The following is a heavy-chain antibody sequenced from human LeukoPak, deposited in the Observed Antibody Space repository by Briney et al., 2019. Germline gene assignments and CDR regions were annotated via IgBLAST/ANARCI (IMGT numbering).Heavy chain of an antibody. D-gene: IGHD6-13*01. CDR3: ARGIAAAGSFDY. Sequence: GSLRLSCAASGFTFSSYEMNWVRQAPGKGLDWVSYISSSGSTIYYADSVKGRFTISRDNAKNSLYLQTNSLRAEDTAVYYCARGIAAAGSFDYWGQGTLVTVSS. V-gene: IGHV3-48*03. CDR1: GFTFSSYE. CDR2: ISSSGSTI. J-gene: IGHJ4*02.